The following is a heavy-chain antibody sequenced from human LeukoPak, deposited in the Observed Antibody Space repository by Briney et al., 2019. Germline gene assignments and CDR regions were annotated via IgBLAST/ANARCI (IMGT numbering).Heavy chain of an antibody. Sequence: GGSLRLSWATSGFNFYAYVVQWVRPGPGKGLDVVAMFCGGRDSTYFADFVKGRFTISRDKAKNSLYLQMNSLRAEDTAVYYCARDLATVVTINNWFDGWGQGTLVTVSS. V-gene: IGHV3-43*02. D-gene: IGHD4-23*01. CDR3: ARDLATVVTINNWFDG. CDR1: GFNFYAYV. CDR2: FCGGRDST. J-gene: IGHJ5*02.